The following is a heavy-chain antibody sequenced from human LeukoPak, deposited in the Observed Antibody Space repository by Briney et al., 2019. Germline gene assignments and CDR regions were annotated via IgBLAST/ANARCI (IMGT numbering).Heavy chain of an antibody. CDR2: ISAYNGNT. V-gene: IGHV1-18*01. CDR3: ARDEGGSSSQVYYYYYYYMDV. D-gene: IGHD6-13*01. CDR1: GYTFTSYG. Sequence: ASVKVSCKASGYTFTSYGISWVRQAPGQGLEWMGWISAYNGNTNYAQKLQSRVTMTTDTSTSTAYMELRSLRSDDTAVYYCARDEGGSSSQVYYYYYYYMDVWGKGTTVTVSS. J-gene: IGHJ6*03.